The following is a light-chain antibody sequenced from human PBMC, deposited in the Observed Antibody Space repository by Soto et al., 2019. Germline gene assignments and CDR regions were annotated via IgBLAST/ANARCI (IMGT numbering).Light chain of an antibody. CDR3: QQSYRTPQS. CDR1: QSISSY. Sequence: DIQMTQSPSSLSASVGDRVTITCRASQSISSYLNWYQQKPGKAPKIIIYAASSLQSGVPSRFSGSGSGTDITLTISSLQAEDFATYYCQQSYRTPQSFGQGTKVEIK. J-gene: IGKJ1*01. CDR2: AAS. V-gene: IGKV1-39*01.